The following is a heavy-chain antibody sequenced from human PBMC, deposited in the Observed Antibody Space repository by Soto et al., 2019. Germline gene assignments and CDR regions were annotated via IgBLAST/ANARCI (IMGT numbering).Heavy chain of an antibody. V-gene: IGHV4-30-4*01. CDR2: IYHRGIT. D-gene: IGHD6-19*01. CDR3: ASRRTYSSAPFDY. J-gene: IGHJ4*02. CDR1: GDSVSRDEFY. Sequence: SEALSLTCTVAGDSVSRDEFYWGWIRQAPGKGLEYIAYIYHRGITDYNPSLKSRVSVSVDTSKNHFSLSLTSVTAADTAVYYCASRRTYSSAPFDYWGQGTLVTVSS.